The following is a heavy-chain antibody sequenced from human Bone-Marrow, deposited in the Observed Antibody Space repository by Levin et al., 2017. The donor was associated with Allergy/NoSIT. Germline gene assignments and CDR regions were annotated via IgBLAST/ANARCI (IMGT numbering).Heavy chain of an antibody. J-gene: IGHJ4*02. CDR1: GFTFNLAW. V-gene: IGHV3-15*01. Sequence: SGGSLRLSCAASGFTFNLAWMSWVRQAPGKGLEWVGRIRSRNDGGTTDYAAPVKGRFTISRDDSKNTVYLQMNSLKTEDTAVYYCTADGSSWYEGEYYFDSWGQGTLVTVSS. CDR2: IRSRNDGGTT. D-gene: IGHD6-13*01. CDR3: TADGSSWYEGEYYFDS.